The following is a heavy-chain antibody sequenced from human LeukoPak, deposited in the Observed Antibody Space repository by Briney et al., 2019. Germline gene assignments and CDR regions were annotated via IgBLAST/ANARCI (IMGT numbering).Heavy chain of an antibody. CDR3: AKVSGFSKWELPDY. CDR2: ISYDGSNK. CDR1: GFTFSSYG. Sequence: PGGSLGLSCAASGFTFSSYGMHWVRQAPGKGLEWVAVISYDGSNKYYADSVKGRFTISRDNSKNTLYLQMNSLRAEDTAVYYCAKVSGFSKWELPDYWGQGTLVTVSS. D-gene: IGHD1-26*01. J-gene: IGHJ4*02. V-gene: IGHV3-30*18.